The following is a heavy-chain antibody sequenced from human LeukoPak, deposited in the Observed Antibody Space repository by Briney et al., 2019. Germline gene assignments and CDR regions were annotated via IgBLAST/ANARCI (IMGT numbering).Heavy chain of an antibody. Sequence: PGGSLRLSCAASGFTFSSYAMSWVRQAPGKGLEWVSAISGSGGSTYYADSVKGRFTISRDNSKNTLYLQMNSLRAEDTAVYYCAKLTNYYGSGSYYNGFDYWGQGTLVTVSS. CDR3: AKLTNYYGSGSYYNGFDY. CDR1: GFTFSSYA. CDR2: ISGSGGST. V-gene: IGHV3-23*01. D-gene: IGHD3-10*01. J-gene: IGHJ4*02.